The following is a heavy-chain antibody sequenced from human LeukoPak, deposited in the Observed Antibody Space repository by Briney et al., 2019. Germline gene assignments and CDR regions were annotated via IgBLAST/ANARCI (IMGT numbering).Heavy chain of an antibody. D-gene: IGHD2-2*01. CDR2: INHSGST. J-gene: IGHJ5*02. CDR3: ARDIVVVPAAYNWFDP. CDR1: GGSFSGYY. Sequence: SETLSLTCAVYGGSFSGYYWSWIRQPPGKGLEWIGEINHSGSTNYNPSLRSRVTISVDTSKNQFSLKLSSVTAADTAVYYCARDIVVVPAAYNWFDPWGQGTLVTVSS. V-gene: IGHV4-34*01.